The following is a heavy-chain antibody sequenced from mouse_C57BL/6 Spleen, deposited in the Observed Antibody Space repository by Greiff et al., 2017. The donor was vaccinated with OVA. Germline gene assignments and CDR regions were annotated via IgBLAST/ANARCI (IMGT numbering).Heavy chain of an antibody. CDR3: ARYSLLYYFDY. V-gene: IGHV1-69*01. J-gene: IGHJ2*01. CDR2: IDPSDSYH. CDR1: GYTFTSYW. Sequence: QVQLQQPGAELVMPGASVKLSCKASGYTFTSYWMHWVKQRPGQGLEWIGEIDPSDSYHNYNQKFQGKSTMTVDKSSSTAYMQLSSLTSEDSAVYYCARYSLLYYFDYWGQGTTLTVSS. D-gene: IGHD6-1*01.